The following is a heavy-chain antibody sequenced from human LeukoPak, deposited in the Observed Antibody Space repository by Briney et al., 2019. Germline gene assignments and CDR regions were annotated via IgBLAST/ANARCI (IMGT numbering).Heavy chain of an antibody. Sequence: GGSLRLSCAASGFTFSDYYMSWIRQAPGKGLEWVSYISSSGSTIYYADSVKGRFTISRDNAKNSLYLQMNSLRAEDTAVYYCARDLKDYYGDAFDIWGQGTMVTVSS. J-gene: IGHJ3*02. D-gene: IGHD3-10*01. CDR3: ARDLKDYYGDAFDI. CDR2: ISSSGSTI. V-gene: IGHV3-11*04. CDR1: GFTFSDYY.